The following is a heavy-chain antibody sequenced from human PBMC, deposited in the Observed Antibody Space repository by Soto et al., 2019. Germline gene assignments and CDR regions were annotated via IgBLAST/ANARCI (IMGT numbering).Heavy chain of an antibody. D-gene: IGHD3-10*01. Sequence: QVQLVQSGAEVKKPGSSVKVSCKASGGTFSSYTISWVRQAPGQGLEWRGRIIPILGIANYAQKFQGRVTITADKSTSTAYMELSSLRSEDTAVYYCASPGGGFDYWGQGTLVTVSS. CDR1: GGTFSSYT. CDR3: ASPGGGFDY. V-gene: IGHV1-69*02. J-gene: IGHJ4*02. CDR2: IIPILGIA.